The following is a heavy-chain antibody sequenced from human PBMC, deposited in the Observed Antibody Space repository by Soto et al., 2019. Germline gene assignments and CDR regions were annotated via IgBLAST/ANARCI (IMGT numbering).Heavy chain of an antibody. D-gene: IGHD6-13*01. CDR2: IYYSGST. J-gene: IGHJ5*02. CDR1: GGSISSSSYY. Sequence: SETLSLTCTVSGGSISSSSYYWGWIRQPPGKGLEWIGSIYYSGSTYYNPSLKSRVTISVDTSKNQFSLKLSSVTAADTAVYYCARPSSSQGNWFDPWGQGTLVTVSS. V-gene: IGHV4-39*01. CDR3: ARPSSSQGNWFDP.